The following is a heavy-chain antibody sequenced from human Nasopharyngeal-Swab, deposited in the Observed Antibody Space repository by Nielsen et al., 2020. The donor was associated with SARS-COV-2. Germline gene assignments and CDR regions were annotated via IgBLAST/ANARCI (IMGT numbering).Heavy chain of an antibody. CDR3: AKDGGDGGPFDY. V-gene: IGHV3-23*01. J-gene: IGHJ4*02. D-gene: IGHD2-15*01. Sequence: IRQPTGEGLEWVSAISGSGGSTYYADSVKGRFTISRDNSKNTLYLQMNSLRAEDTAVYYCAKDGGDGGPFDYWGQGTLVTVSS. CDR2: ISGSGGST.